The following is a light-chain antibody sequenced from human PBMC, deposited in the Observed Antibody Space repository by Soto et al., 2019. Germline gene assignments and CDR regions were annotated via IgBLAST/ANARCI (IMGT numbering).Light chain of an antibody. CDR3: AAWDGRLNGHV. V-gene: IGLV1-44*01. Sequence: SVLTQPPSVSGTPGQRVTISCYGSSSNIGSNSVNWYQQLPGAAPKLLISNNDQRPSGVPGRFSGSKSGTSGSLAISGLQSEDEDNYYCAAWDGRLNGHVFGTGTKVTVL. CDR1: SSNIGSNS. CDR2: NND. J-gene: IGLJ1*01.